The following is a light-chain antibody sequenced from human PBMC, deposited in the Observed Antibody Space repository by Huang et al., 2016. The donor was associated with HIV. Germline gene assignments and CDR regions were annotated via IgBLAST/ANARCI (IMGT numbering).Light chain of an antibody. J-gene: IGKJ4*01. CDR2: DAS. CDR3: QECDTWPRLT. CDR1: QSIGNY. Sequence: IVLTQSPATLSLSPGERATLSYRASQSIGNYLAWYQQKPGQPPRLLIYDASKRATDIPTRFKGTASGTDFTLTISNLEPEDSAVYYCQECDTWPRLTLGGGTKVEIK. V-gene: IGKV3-11*01.